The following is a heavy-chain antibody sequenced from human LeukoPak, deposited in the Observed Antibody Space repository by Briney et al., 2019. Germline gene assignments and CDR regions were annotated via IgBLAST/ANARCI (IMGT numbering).Heavy chain of an antibody. CDR2: INHSGST. CDR3: ARGGMTIFGVVIGRAFDY. V-gene: IGHV4-34*01. CDR1: GGSFSGYY. Sequence: SETLSLTCAVYGGSFSGYYWSWIRPPPGKGLEWIGEINHSGSTNYNPSLKSRVTISVDTSKNQFSLKLSSVTAADTAVYYCARGGMTIFGVVIGRAFDYWGQGTLVTVSS. J-gene: IGHJ4*02. D-gene: IGHD3-3*01.